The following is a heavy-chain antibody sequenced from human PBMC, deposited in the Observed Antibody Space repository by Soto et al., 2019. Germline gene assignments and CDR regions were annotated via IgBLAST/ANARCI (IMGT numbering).Heavy chain of an antibody. CDR3: ARHSYYYGSTYGCWLDP. V-gene: IGHV4-59*08. J-gene: IGHJ5*02. Sequence: PSETLSLTCTVSGGSLSSYYWSWIRQSPGKGLENLGYIYYSDSTNYNPSFKSRITISVDTSRNQISLTLSSMTAADTAVYYCARHSYYYGSTYGCWLDPWGQGTLVTVSS. D-gene: IGHD3-10*01. CDR2: IYYSDST. CDR1: GGSLSSYY.